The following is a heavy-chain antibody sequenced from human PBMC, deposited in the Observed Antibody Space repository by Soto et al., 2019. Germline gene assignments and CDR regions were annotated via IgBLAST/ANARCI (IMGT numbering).Heavy chain of an antibody. CDR2: INSDGSST. Sequence: EVQLVESGGGLVQPGGSLSLSCAASGVTFSSYWMHWVRQAPGKGLVWVSRINSDGSSTSYAASVKGRFTISRDNAKNSLYLQMNGLRAEDTAVYYCARGLGTIWNDVFAFDIWGQGTMVTVSS. J-gene: IGHJ3*02. V-gene: IGHV3-74*01. CDR1: GVTFSSYW. D-gene: IGHD1-1*01. CDR3: ARGLGTIWNDVFAFDI.